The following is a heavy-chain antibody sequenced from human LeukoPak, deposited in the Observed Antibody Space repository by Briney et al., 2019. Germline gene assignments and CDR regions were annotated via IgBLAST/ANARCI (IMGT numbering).Heavy chain of an antibody. CDR3: ARARGITMVRGVAQRGGFDK. D-gene: IGHD3-10*01. Sequence: PGRSLRLSCAASGFSFSSYAMSWVRQAPGKGVEWVGYFSTSGATTHYAASLRGRFTISRDTADASLHLQMDSLTDDDRGVYFRARARGITMVRGVAQRGGFDKWGQGTLVAVAS. V-gene: IGHV3-48*02. J-gene: IGHJ4*02. CDR1: GFSFSSYA. CDR2: FSTSGATT.